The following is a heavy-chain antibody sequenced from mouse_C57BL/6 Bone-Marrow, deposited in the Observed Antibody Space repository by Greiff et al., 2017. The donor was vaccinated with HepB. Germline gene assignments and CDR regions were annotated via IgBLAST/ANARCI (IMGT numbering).Heavy chain of an antibody. D-gene: IGHD4-1*01. CDR1: GYAFSSSW. V-gene: IGHV1-82*01. CDR2: IYPGDGDT. J-gene: IGHJ2*01. CDR3: ARRTGTGGYYFDY. Sequence: QVQLQQSGPELVKPGASVKISCKASGYAFSSSWMNWVKQRPGKGLEWIGRIYPGDGDTNYNGKFKGKATLTADKSSSTAYMQLSSLTSEDSAVYFCARRTGTGGYYFDYWGQGTTLTVSS.